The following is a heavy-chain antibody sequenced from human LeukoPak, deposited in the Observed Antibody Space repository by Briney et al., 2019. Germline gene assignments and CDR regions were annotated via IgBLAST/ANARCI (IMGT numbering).Heavy chain of an antibody. CDR1: GFTFNRYA. V-gene: IGHV3-30*03. D-gene: IGHD3-3*01. CDR2: ISYDGSNR. Sequence: GGSLRLSCVGSGFTFNRYAFHWVRQAPGKGLEWVAVISYDGSNRYYADSVKGRFTVSRDNSKNTLYLQMDSLRYEDTAMYYCASLGRTIFGVVFDPLRRWFDPWGQGTLVTVFS. CDR3: ASLGRTIFGVVFDPLRRWFDP. J-gene: IGHJ5*02.